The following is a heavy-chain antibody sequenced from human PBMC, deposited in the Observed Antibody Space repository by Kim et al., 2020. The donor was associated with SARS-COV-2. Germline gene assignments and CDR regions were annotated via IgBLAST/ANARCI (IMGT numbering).Heavy chain of an antibody. D-gene: IGHD6-13*01. Sequence: LEWVSGVGGSGRNTYYADSVKGRFTISRDNSKSTLFLEMNSLRAEDTAVYYCAKSVGGAAAFDYWGQGTQVTVSS. CDR2: VGGSGRNT. J-gene: IGHJ4*02. CDR3: AKSVGGAAAFDY. V-gene: IGHV3-23*01.